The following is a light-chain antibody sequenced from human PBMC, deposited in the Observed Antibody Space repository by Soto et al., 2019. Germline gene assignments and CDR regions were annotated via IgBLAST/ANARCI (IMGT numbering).Light chain of an antibody. CDR3: CSYAVTYTT. J-gene: IGLJ2*01. CDR2: DVS. V-gene: IGLV2-11*01. CDR1: SSY. Sequence: QPVLTQPRSVSGSPGQSVTISCTGASSYVSWYQQHPGKAPKLMIYDVSERPSGVPDRFSGSKSGNTASLTISGLQAEDEADYYCCSYAVTYTTFGGGTKLTVL.